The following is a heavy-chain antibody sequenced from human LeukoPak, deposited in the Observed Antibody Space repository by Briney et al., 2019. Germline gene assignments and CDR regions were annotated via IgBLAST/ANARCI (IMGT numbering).Heavy chain of an antibody. J-gene: IGHJ4*02. Sequence: GGSLRLSCTASGFTFGDYAMSWVRQAPGKGLERVGFIRSKAYGGTTEYAASVKGRFTISRDDSKSIAYLQMNSLKTEDTAVYYCTREFITIFGVVIIQGDYWGQGTLVTVSS. V-gene: IGHV3-49*04. CDR1: GFTFGDYA. CDR3: TREFITIFGVVIIQGDY. D-gene: IGHD3-3*01. CDR2: IRSKAYGGTT.